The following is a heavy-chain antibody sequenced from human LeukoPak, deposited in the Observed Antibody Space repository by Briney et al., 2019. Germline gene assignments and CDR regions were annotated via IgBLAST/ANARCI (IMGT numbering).Heavy chain of an antibody. CDR1: EFTFSSYT. Sequence: PGGSLRLSCAASEFTFSSYTLNWVRQAPGRGLEWISSISGTTTYIYYADSLKGRFTISRDNAKNPLYLQMNSLRAEDTAVYYCARGNNYHGSGSSYYFDYWGQGTLVTVSS. CDR3: ARGNNYHGSGSSYYFDY. J-gene: IGHJ4*02. D-gene: IGHD3-10*01. V-gene: IGHV3-21*01. CDR2: ISGTTTYI.